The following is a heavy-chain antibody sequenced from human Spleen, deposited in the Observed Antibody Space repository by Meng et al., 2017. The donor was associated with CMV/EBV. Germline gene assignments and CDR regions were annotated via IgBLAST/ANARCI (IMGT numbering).Heavy chain of an antibody. CDR1: GFPFSPYP. J-gene: IGHJ5*02. Sequence: SGFPFSPYPMHWVRQAPGQGLDCVALISYDVSNKYSADSVKGRFTISRDNSKNTVYLQMNSLRADDTAVYYCARDPNPVGTTGWFDPWGQGTLVTVSS. V-gene: IGHV3-30-3*01. CDR3: ARDPNPVGTTGWFDP. D-gene: IGHD1-26*01. CDR2: ISYDVSNK.